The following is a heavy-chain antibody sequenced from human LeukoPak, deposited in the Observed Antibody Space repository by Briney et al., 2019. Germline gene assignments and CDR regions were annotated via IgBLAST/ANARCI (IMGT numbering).Heavy chain of an antibody. V-gene: IGHV4-59*08. D-gene: IGHD3-3*01. J-gene: IGHJ6*02. CDR3: ARSYDFWSGYYDGPYYYYYYGMGV. CDR2: IYYSGST. CDR1: GGSISSYY. Sequence: SSETLSLTCTVSGGSISSYYWSWIRQPPGKGLEWIGYIYYSGSTNYNPSLKSRVTISVDTSKNQFSLELSSVTAADTAVYYCARSYDFWSGYYDGPYYYYYYGMGVWGQGTTVTVSS.